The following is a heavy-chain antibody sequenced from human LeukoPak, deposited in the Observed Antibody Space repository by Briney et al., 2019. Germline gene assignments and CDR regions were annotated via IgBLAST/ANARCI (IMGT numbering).Heavy chain of an antibody. J-gene: IGHJ5*01. CDR1: GFTFSRYW. D-gene: IGHD2-21*01. Sequence: PGGSLRLSRVASGFTFSRYWKHWLGQAPGKGLVWVSRMNTDGSRTDYAGSVKGRFTISRDNSKNTLYLQMNSLRAEDTAVHYCAKGYCSNCFDFWGQGTLVTVSS. CDR3: AKGYCSNCFDF. CDR2: MNTDGSRT. V-gene: IGHV3-74*01.